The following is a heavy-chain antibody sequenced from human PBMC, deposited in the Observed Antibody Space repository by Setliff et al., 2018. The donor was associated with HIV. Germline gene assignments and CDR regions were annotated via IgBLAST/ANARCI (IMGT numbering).Heavy chain of an antibody. J-gene: IGHJ6*03. CDR3: ARGSYYYYYYMDV. Sequence: PSETLSLTCTVSGGSVSSGSYYWSWIRQPPGKGLEWIGNIYYSGSTSYNPSFKSRVTISVDTSNNQFSLDLSSMTAADTAVYYCARGSYYYYYYMDVWGKGTTVTVSS. D-gene: IGHD1-26*01. V-gene: IGHV4-61*01. CDR1: GGSVSSGSYY. CDR2: IYYSGST.